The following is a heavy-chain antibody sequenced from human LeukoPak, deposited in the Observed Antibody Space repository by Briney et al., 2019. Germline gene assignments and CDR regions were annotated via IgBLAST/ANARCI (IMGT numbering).Heavy chain of an antibody. CDR1: GGSFSGYY. V-gene: IGHV4-34*01. Sequence: SETLSLTCAVYGGSFSGYYWSWIRQPPGKGLEWIGEINHSGSTNYNPSLKSRVTISVDTSKNQFSLKLSSVTAADTAVYYCARGPVVVVPAANGGDFDYWGQGTLVTVSS. CDR3: ARGPVVVVPAANGGDFDY. J-gene: IGHJ4*02. CDR2: INHSGST. D-gene: IGHD2-2*01.